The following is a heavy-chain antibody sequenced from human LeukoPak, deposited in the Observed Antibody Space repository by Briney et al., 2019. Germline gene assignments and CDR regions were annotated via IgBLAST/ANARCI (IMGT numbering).Heavy chain of an antibody. J-gene: IGHJ6*04. D-gene: IGHD3-10*01. CDR2: VSAYNGNT. Sequence: GASVKVSCKASGYTFTSYGISWVRQAPGQGLEWMGWVSAYNGNTNYAQKLQGRVTMTTDTSTSTAYMELRSLRSDDTAVYYCGRYPPPLLWFGELSPYYYGMDVWGKGTTVTVSS. CDR1: GYTFTSYG. V-gene: IGHV1-18*04. CDR3: GRYPPPLLWFGELSPYYYGMDV.